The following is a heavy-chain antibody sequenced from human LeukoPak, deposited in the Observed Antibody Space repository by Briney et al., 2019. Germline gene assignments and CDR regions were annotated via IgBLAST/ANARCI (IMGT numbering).Heavy chain of an antibody. CDR3: ARGPRVPDY. CDR2: IYYSGST. V-gene: IGHV4-39*07. J-gene: IGHJ4*02. CDR1: GGSISSSSYY. Sequence: SETLSLTCTVSGGSISSSSYYWGWIRQPPGKGLEWIGSIYYSGSTYYNPSLKSRVTISVDTSKNQFSLKLSSVTAADTAVYYCARGPRVPDYWGQGTLVTVSS. D-gene: IGHD4/OR15-4a*01.